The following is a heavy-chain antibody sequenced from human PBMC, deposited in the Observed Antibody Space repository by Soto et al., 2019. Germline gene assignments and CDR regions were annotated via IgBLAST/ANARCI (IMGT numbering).Heavy chain of an antibody. CDR1: GFSLTTNGVG. Sequence: QITLKESGPTRVKPAQTLTLTCTFSGFSLTTNGVGVGWIRQPPGKALERLALIYWDDDKRYSPSLRSRLTITKDTSRHQVVLTMTNMDPVDTATYYCAHRAGLQGNWNGGYFDFWGQGALVTVSS. CDR2: IYWDDDK. CDR3: AHRAGLQGNWNGGYFDF. D-gene: IGHD1-1*01. V-gene: IGHV2-5*02. J-gene: IGHJ4*02.